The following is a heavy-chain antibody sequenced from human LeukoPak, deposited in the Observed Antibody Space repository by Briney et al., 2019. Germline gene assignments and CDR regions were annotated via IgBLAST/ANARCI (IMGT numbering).Heavy chain of an antibody. CDR1: GGSISSSSYY. D-gene: IGHD3-16*01. CDR2: IYYSGST. CDR3: ARCIMITFGGVLFDY. V-gene: IGHV4-39*01. Sequence: SETLSFTCTVSGGSISSSSYYWGWIRQPPGKGLEWIGSIYYSGSTYYNPSLKSRVTISVDTSKNQFSLKLSSVTAADTAVYYCARCIMITFGGVLFDYWGQGTLVTVSS. J-gene: IGHJ4*02.